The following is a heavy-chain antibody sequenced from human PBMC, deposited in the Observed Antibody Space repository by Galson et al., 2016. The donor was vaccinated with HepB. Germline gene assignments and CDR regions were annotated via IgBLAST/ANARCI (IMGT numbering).Heavy chain of an antibody. CDR2: IKQDGSKK. D-gene: IGHD3-22*01. Sequence: CAASGFTFSNYWMTWVRQAPGKGLEWVANIKQDGSKKYYLDSVEGRFTISRDTAKNSLYLQMNSLRAEDTAMYYCARDYSPSYYYDSSSYYGDAFDIWGQGTMVTVSS. J-gene: IGHJ3*02. V-gene: IGHV3-7*03. CDR1: GFTFSNYW. CDR3: ARDYSPSYYYDSSSYYGDAFDI.